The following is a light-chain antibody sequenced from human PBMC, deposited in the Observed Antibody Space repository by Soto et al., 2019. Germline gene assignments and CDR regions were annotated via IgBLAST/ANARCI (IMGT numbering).Light chain of an antibody. CDR1: SGVVSGGHY. CDR2: EAT. J-gene: IGLJ3*02. V-gene: IGLV7-46*01. CDR3: LLSFSGDYVV. Sequence: QTVVTQEPSLTVSPGGTVTLTCGSTSGVVSGGHYPCWFQQKPGQAPRTLIYEATLKHPWTPARFSGSLLGGKAALTLSGAQPEDEAEYYCLLSFSGDYVVFGVGTKLTVL.